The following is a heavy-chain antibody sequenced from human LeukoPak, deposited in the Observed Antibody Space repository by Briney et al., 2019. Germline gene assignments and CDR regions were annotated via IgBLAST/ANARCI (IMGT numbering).Heavy chain of an antibody. Sequence: SVKVSRKASGGTFSSYAISWVRQAPGQGLEWMGGIIPIFGTANYAQKFQGRVTITADESTSAAYMELSSLRSEDTAVYYCARRASGLRYFDWLIYMRDAFDIWGQGTMVTVSS. CDR1: GGTFSSYA. CDR2: IIPIFGTA. V-gene: IGHV1-69*13. J-gene: IGHJ3*02. CDR3: ARRASGLRYFDWLIYMRDAFDI. D-gene: IGHD3-9*01.